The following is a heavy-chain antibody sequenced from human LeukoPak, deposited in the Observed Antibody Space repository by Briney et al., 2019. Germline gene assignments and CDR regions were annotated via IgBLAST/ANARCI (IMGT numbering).Heavy chain of an antibody. CDR1: GFTFSSYS. CDR2: ISSSSSTI. D-gene: IGHD6-19*01. V-gene: IGHV3-48*01. CDR3: ARRIAVAGGGIAFDL. J-gene: IGHJ3*01. Sequence: GSLRLSCAASGFTFSSYSMNWVRQAPGKGLEWVSYISSSSSTIYYADSVKGRFTISRDNAKNSLYLQMNNLRAEDTALYYCARRIAVAGGGIAFDLWGQGTMVTVSS.